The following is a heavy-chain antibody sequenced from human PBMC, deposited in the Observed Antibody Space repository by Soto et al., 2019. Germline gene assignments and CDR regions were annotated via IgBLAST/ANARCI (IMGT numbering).Heavy chain of an antibody. Sequence: GGSLRLSCAASGFTFSSYSMNWVRQAPGKGLEWVSYISSSSSTIYYADSVKGRFTISRDNAKNSLYLQMNSLRDEDTAVYYCARGTTYSSSWYPHFHFDYWGQGTLVTVSS. CDR1: GFTFSSYS. V-gene: IGHV3-48*02. D-gene: IGHD6-13*01. CDR3: ARGTTYSSSWYPHFHFDY. J-gene: IGHJ4*02. CDR2: ISSSSSTI.